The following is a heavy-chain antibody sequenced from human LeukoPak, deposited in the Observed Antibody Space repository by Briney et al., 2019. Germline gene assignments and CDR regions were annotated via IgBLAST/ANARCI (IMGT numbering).Heavy chain of an antibody. V-gene: IGHV1-2*02. Sequence: ASVKVSCKASGYTFTGYYMHRVRQAPGQGLEWMGWINPNSGGTNYAQKFQGRVTMTRDTSISTAYMELSRLRSDDTAVYYCARDYGRQWDFDYWGQGTLVTVSS. J-gene: IGHJ4*02. CDR2: INPNSGGT. D-gene: IGHD3-10*01. CDR1: GYTFTGYY. CDR3: ARDYGRQWDFDY.